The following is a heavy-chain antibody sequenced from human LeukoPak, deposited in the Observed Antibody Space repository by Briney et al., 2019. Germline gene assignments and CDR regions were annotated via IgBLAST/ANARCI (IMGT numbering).Heavy chain of an antibody. CDR3: ARDGCSSTRCYAPSYFDY. D-gene: IGHD2-2*01. V-gene: IGHV1-46*01. J-gene: IGHJ4*02. CDR2: INPSGGSA. Sequence: GASVKVSCTASGYTFTSYYMHWVRQAPGQGLEWMGIINPSGGSATYAQKFQGRVTMTRDTSTSTVYMDLSSLRSEDTAVYYCARDGCSSTRCYAPSYFDYWGQGTLVTVSS. CDR1: GYTFTSYY.